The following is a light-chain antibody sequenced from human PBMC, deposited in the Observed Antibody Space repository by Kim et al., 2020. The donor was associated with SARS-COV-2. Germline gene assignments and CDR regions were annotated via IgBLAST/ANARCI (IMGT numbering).Light chain of an antibody. CDR1: GGDVGGYNS. CDR2: DSS. V-gene: IGLV2-14*03. J-gene: IGLJ1*01. Sequence: GQSITISCPGTGGDVGGYNSVSWYQQHPGKAPILMIYDSSGRASGVSNRCSGSQSGNTASLTISGLRAEDEADYYCSSHTTSSTYVFGSGTKVTVL. CDR3: SSHTTSSTYV.